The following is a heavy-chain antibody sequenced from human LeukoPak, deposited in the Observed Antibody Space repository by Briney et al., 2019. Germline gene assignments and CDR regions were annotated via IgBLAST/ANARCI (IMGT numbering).Heavy chain of an antibody. CDR1: GFTFNSSA. CDR2: VTGSGGNT. J-gene: IGHJ4*02. V-gene: IGHV3-23*01. CDR3: AKLSGSYYFDC. D-gene: IGHD1-26*01. Sequence: PGGSLRLSCAASGFTFNSSAMSWVRQAPGKGLEWVSAVTGSGGNTYYADSVKGRFTISRDNSKNTLFLQMNSLRAEDTAVYYCAKLSGSYYFDCWGQGTLVTVSS.